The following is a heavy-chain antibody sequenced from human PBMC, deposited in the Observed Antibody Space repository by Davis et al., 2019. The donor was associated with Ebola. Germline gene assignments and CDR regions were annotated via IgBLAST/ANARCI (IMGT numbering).Heavy chain of an antibody. D-gene: IGHD3-10*01. Sequence: MPSETLSLTCTVSGGSISSYYWSWIRQPPGKGLEWIGYIYYSGSTNYNPSLKSRVTISVDTSKNQFSLNLSSVTAADTAVYYCARDSGRGWFDPWGQGTLVTVSS. CDR3: ARDSGRGWFDP. J-gene: IGHJ5*02. CDR1: GGSISSYY. V-gene: IGHV4-59*01. CDR2: IYYSGST.